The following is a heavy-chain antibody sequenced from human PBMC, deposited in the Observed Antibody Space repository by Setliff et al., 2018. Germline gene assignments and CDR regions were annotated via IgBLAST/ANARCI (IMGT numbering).Heavy chain of an antibody. V-gene: IGHV1-69*05. J-gene: IGHJ6*03. CDR1: GATFSSYG. D-gene: IGHD6-6*01. CDR2: TIPMFGTT. Sequence: SVKVSCKASGATFSSYGISWVRQAPGQGLEWVGGTIPMFGTTEYAQKFQGRLTIITDESTNTAFMQLSNLRSDDTAVYYCVREGVDRRSSTDYRYYMDVWGKGTTVTV. CDR3: VREGVDRRSSTDYRYYMDV.